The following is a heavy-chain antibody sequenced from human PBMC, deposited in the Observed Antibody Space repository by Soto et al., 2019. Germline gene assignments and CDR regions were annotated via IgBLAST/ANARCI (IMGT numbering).Heavy chain of an antibody. Sequence: SETLSLTCTVSGGSISSYYWSWIRQPPGKGLEWIGYIYYSGSTNYNPSLKGRVTISVDTSKNQFSLKLSSVTAADTAVYYCARQQCSGGSCYRQYYFDYWGQGTLVTVSS. V-gene: IGHV4-59*08. CDR2: IYYSGST. CDR3: ARQQCSGGSCYRQYYFDY. J-gene: IGHJ4*02. D-gene: IGHD2-15*01. CDR1: GGSISSYY.